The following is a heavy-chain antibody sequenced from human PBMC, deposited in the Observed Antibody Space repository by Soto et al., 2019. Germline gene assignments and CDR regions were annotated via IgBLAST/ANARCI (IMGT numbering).Heavy chain of an antibody. CDR3: ARVPGHKNSRGDF. J-gene: IGHJ4*02. CDR1: GYTFTHYY. D-gene: IGHD1-7*01. Sequence: ASVKVSCKASGYTFTHYYIHWVRRAPGQGLEWMGYINPRSGDTHYSRNFRGRVSMTRNTSTDTANMGLSSLKSDDTAVYFCARVPGHKNSRGDFWGQGTPVTVSS. CDR2: INPRSGDT. V-gene: IGHV1-2*02.